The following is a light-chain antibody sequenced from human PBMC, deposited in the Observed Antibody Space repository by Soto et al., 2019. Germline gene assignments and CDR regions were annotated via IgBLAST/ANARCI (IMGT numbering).Light chain of an antibody. J-gene: IGLJ2*01. CDR2: GNS. Sequence: QSVLTQPPSVSGAPGQRVTISCTGSSSNIGAGYDVHWYQQLPGTAPKLLIYGNSNRPSGVPDRFSGCKSGTSASLAITGLQAEDEADYYCQSYDSSVSKVVFGGGTQLTVL. CDR1: SSNIGAGYD. V-gene: IGLV1-40*01. CDR3: QSYDSSVSKVV.